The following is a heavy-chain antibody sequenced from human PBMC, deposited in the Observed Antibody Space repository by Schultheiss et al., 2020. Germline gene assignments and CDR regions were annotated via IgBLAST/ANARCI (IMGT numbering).Heavy chain of an antibody. D-gene: IGHD1-1*01. CDR2: ISYDGSNK. V-gene: IGHV3-30*18. CDR3: AKFELERPTAPFDY. J-gene: IGHJ4*02. CDR1: GFTFSSYA. Sequence: GGSLRLSCAASGFTFSSYAMHWVRQAPGKGLEWVAVISYDGSNKYYADSVKGRFTISRDNSKNTLYLQMNSLRAEDTAVYYCAKFELERPTAPFDYWGQGTLVTVSS.